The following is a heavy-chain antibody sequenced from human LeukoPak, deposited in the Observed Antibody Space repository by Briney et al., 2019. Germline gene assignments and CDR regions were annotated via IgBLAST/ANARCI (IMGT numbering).Heavy chain of an antibody. D-gene: IGHD5-12*01. CDR1: GFTYSSYS. J-gene: IGHJ6*04. Sequence: GGSLRLSCAASGFTYSSYSMNWVRQAPGEGLEWVSSISSSSSYIYYADSVKGRFTISRDNAKNSLYLQMNSLRAEDTAVYYCARDQPIVATIPYYYYGMDVWGKGTTVTVSS. CDR2: ISSSSSYI. CDR3: ARDQPIVATIPYYYYGMDV. V-gene: IGHV3-21*01.